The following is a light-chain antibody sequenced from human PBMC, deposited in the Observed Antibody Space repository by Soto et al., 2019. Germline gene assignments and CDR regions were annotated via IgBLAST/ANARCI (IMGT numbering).Light chain of an antibody. CDR3: QQYSHYST. J-gene: IGKJ1*01. CDR1: QTISSW. Sequence: DIQMTQSPSTLSGSVGDRVTITCRASQTISSWLAWYQQKPGKAPKLLIYKASTLKSGVPSRFSGSGSGTEFTLTISSLQSDDFATYYCQQYSHYSTFGQGTKVDIK. V-gene: IGKV1-5*03. CDR2: KAS.